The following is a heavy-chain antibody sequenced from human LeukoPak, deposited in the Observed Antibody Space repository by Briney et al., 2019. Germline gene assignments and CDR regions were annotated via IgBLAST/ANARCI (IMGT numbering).Heavy chain of an antibody. Sequence: GGSLRLSCTASGFTFSSYAMYWVRQAPGKGLEWVSGIGAGGTFTYYADSVKGRFTISRDNAKNSMYLQMNSLRAEDTAVYYCARDVGLAAGGMMDALDIWGQGTMVTVSS. V-gene: IGHV3-23*01. CDR3: ARDVGLAAGGMMDALDI. J-gene: IGHJ3*02. CDR2: IGAGGTFT. CDR1: GFTFSSYA. D-gene: IGHD6-13*01.